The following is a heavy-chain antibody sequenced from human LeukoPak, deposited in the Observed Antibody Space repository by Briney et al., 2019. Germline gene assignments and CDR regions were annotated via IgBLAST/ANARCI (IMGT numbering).Heavy chain of an antibody. CDR3: AKGPFNY. J-gene: IGHJ4*02. Sequence: PGGSLRLSCAAPGFTFSSYGMHWVRQAPGKGLEWVAFIRYDGSNKYYADSVKGRFTISRDNSKNTLYLQMNSLRAEDTAVYYCAKGPFNYWGQGTLVTVSS. D-gene: IGHD2/OR15-2a*01. V-gene: IGHV3-30*02. CDR2: IRYDGSNK. CDR1: GFTFSSYG.